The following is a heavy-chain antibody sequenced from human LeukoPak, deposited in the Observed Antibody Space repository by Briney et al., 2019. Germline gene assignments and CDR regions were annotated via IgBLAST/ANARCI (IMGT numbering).Heavy chain of an antibody. CDR2: IKEDGSEK. J-gene: IGHJ4*02. CDR3: ARDQGWLQFDN. Sequence: PAGTLTLSCAASGFSFSSYWMSWVRQAPGKGLEWVANIKEDGSEKYYVDSLKGRFTITRDNAKSSLSLQLNSLRAEDTAVYYCARDQGWLQFDNWGQGTLVTVSS. CDR1: GFSFSSYW. D-gene: IGHD5-12*01. V-gene: IGHV3-7*05.